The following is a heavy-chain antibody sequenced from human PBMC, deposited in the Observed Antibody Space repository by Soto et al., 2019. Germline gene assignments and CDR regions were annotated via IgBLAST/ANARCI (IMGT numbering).Heavy chain of an antibody. V-gene: IGHV1-3*01. CDR2: INAGNGNT. CDR1: GYTFTSYA. J-gene: IGHJ3*02. CDR3: ARVRGYCSSTSCYKADDAFDI. D-gene: IGHD2-2*03. Sequence: ASVKVSCKASGYTFTSYAMHWVRQAPGQRLEWMGWINAGNGNTKYSQKFQGRVTITRDTSASTAYMELSSLRSEDTAVYYCARVRGYCSSTSCYKADDAFDIWGQGTMVTVSS.